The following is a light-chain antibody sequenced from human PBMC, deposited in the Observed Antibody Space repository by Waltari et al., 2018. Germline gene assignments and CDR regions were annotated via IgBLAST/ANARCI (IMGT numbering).Light chain of an antibody. J-gene: IGKJ2*01. V-gene: IGKV3-11*01. CDR2: DAS. CDR3: QQRSNWRT. CDR1: QNVNVY. Sequence: EIVLTQSPATLSLSPGERAPLSCRASQNVNVYLAWYQQKPGQAPSLLIYDASNRAPGVPARFSGSGSGTDYTLTISSLEPEDFAVYYCQQRSNWRTFGQGTKLEIK.